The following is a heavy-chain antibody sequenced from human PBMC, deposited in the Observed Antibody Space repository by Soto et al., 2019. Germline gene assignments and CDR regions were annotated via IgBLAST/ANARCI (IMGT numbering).Heavy chain of an antibody. CDR2: ISSSSSYI. CDR1: GFTFSSYS. V-gene: IGHV3-21*01. CDR3: ARVDCSGGSCYPY. Sequence: GSLRLSCAASGFTFSSYSMNWVRQAPGKGLEWVSSISSSSSYIYYADSVKGRFTISRDNAKNSLYLQMNSLRAEDTAVYYCARVDCSGGSCYPYWGQGTLVTVSS. D-gene: IGHD2-15*01. J-gene: IGHJ4*02.